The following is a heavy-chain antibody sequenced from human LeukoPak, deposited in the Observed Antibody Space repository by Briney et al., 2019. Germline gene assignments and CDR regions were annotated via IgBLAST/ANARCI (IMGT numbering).Heavy chain of an antibody. CDR2: ISYNSRSI. CDR3: ARDSDWNYLWSRYYYYYMDV. D-gene: IGHD1-7*01. J-gene: IGHJ6*03. Sequence: GGSLRLSCAASGFIFSTYEMNWVRQAPGKGLEWLSYISYNSRSIYYADSVKGRFTISRDNAYNSLYLQMNSLRAEDTAVYYCARDSDWNYLWSRYYYYYMDVWGKGTTVTVSS. V-gene: IGHV3-48*03. CDR1: GFIFSTYE.